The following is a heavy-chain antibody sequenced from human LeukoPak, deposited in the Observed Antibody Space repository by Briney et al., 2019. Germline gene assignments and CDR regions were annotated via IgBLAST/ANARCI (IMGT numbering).Heavy chain of an antibody. J-gene: IGHJ4*02. CDR2: IIPILGIA. CDR1: GGTFSSYA. CDR3: ARATGMKKQWLVQYFGY. V-gene: IGHV1-69*04. D-gene: IGHD6-19*01. Sequence: SMKVSCKASGGTFSSYAISWVRQAPGQGLEWMGRIIPILGIANYAQKFQGRVTITADKSTSTAYMELSSLRSEDTAVYYCARATGMKKQWLVQYFGYWGQGTLVTVSS.